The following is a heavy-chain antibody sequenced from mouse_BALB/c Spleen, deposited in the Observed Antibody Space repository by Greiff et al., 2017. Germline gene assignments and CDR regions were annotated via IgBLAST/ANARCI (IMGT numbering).Heavy chain of an antibody. CDR2: ISSGGSYT. J-gene: IGHJ2*01. V-gene: IGHV5-9-4*01. CDR3: ARRRTAFDY. D-gene: IGHD4-1*01. CDR1: GFTFSSYA. Sequence: EVKLEESGGGLVKPGGSLKLSCAASGFTFSSYAMSWVRQSPEKRLEWVAEISSGGSYTYYPDTVTGRFTISRDNAKNTLYLEMSSLRSEDTAMYYCARRRTAFDYWGQGTTLTVSS.